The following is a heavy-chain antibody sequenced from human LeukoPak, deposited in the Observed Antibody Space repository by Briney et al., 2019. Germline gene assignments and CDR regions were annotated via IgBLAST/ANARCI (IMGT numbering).Heavy chain of an antibody. CDR1: GFTFSSYG. CDR2: ISNDGSDK. J-gene: IGHJ4*02. V-gene: IGHV3-30*18. CDR3: AKERGPRSAFDY. Sequence: PGGSLRLSCAASGFTFSSYGMHWVRQAPGKGLEWVAVISNDGSDKYYVDSVKGRFTISRDNSKNTLYLQMNSLRTEDTAVYYCAKERGPRSAFDYWGQGTLVSVSS.